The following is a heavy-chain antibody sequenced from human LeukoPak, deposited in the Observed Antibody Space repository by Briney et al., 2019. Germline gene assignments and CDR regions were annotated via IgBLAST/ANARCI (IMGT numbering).Heavy chain of an antibody. V-gene: IGHV4-39*01. CDR3: ASIAVAGLISFDY. Sequence: SETLSLTCTVSGGSISSSSYYWGWIRQPPGKGLEWIGSIYYSGSTYYTPSLKSRVTISVDTSKNQFSLKLSSVTAADTAVYYCASIAVAGLISFDYWGQGTLVTVSS. D-gene: IGHD6-19*01. J-gene: IGHJ4*02. CDR2: IYYSGST. CDR1: GGSISSSSYY.